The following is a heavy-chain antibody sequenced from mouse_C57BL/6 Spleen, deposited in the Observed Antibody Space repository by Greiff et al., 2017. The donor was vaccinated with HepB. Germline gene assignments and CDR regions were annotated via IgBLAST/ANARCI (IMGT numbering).Heavy chain of an antibody. CDR2: INPSSGYT. Sequence: VQLQQSGAELARPGASVKMSCKASGYTFTSYTMHWVKQRPGQGLEWIGYINPSSGYTKYNQKFKDKAALTADKSSSTAYMQLSSLTSEDSAVYYGARAGLVALDYWGQGTTLTVSS. CDR1: GYTFTSYT. V-gene: IGHV1-4*01. CDR3: ARAGLVALDY. J-gene: IGHJ2*01. D-gene: IGHD1-1*02.